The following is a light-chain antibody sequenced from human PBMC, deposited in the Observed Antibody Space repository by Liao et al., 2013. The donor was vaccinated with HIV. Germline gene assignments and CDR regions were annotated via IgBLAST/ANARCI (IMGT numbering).Light chain of an antibody. J-gene: IGLJ1*01. CDR3: QVWDSSSGV. CDR1: NIGTKR. V-gene: IGLV3-21*01. Sequence: SYELTQPPSVSVAPGTTATITCAGINIGTKRVHWYQHKPGQAPVLVISYDTDRPSGIPERFSGSGSKSGNKAILTVSGVEAGDEADYYCQVWDSSSGVFGTGTKVTVL. CDR2: YDT.